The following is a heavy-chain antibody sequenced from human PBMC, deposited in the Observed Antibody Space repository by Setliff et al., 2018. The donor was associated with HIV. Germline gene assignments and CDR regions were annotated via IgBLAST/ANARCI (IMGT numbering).Heavy chain of an antibody. V-gene: IGHV7-4-1*02. CDR1: GYTFTSYA. J-gene: IGHJ6*03. CDR3: ARDVATIGAKFYYPYMDV. Sequence: ASVKVSCKTSGYTFTSYALNWVRQAPGQGLEWMGWTNTENGNPTYAQGFTGRFVFSLDTSVNTAYLHISSLKPEDAAVYYCARDVATIGAKFYYPYMDVWGKGTTVTVSS. D-gene: IGHD5-12*01. CDR2: TNTENGNP.